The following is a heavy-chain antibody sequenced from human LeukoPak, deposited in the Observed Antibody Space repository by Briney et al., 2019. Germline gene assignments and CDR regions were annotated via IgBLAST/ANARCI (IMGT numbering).Heavy chain of an antibody. Sequence: GGSLRFSCAASGFTFSTDGMHWVRQAPGKGLEWVAFIRYDGSIEYYADSVKGRFTISRDNSKNTLYLQMNSLRVEDTAVYYCAKVTGGVATGPFDYWGQGTLVTVSS. J-gene: IGHJ4*02. CDR1: GFTFSTDG. V-gene: IGHV3-30*02. CDR2: IRYDGSIE. D-gene: IGHD3-3*01. CDR3: AKVTGGVATGPFDY.